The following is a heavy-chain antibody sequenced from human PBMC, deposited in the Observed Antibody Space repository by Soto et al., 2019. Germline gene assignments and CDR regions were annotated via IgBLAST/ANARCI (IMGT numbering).Heavy chain of an antibody. J-gene: IGHJ6*02. Sequence: ETLSLTCTVSGGCISRYYWSWLRQRPGKGQEWIGYIYQSGSTNYNRSLKSRVTISVDTSKNQFSLKLSSVTAADTAVYYCAXXXQXXXYXYGMDVWXQXTTXXVXS. V-gene: IGHV4-59*08. CDR2: IYQSGST. CDR3: AXXXQXXXYXYGMDV. CDR1: GGCISRYY.